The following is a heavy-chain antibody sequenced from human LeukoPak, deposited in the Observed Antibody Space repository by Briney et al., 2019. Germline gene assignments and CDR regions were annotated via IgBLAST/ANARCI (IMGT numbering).Heavy chain of an antibody. J-gene: IGHJ4*02. Sequence: GRSLRLSCAASGFSFNNYAMPWVRQAPGKGLEWVSGINWNSGSVGYADSVKGRFTISRDNGKNSLYLQMNSLRPEDTALYYCAKVFQTYYYDTTGYYFDNWGQGTLVTVSS. CDR1: GFSFNNYA. D-gene: IGHD3-22*01. V-gene: IGHV3-9*01. CDR2: INWNSGSV. CDR3: AKVFQTYYYDTTGYYFDN.